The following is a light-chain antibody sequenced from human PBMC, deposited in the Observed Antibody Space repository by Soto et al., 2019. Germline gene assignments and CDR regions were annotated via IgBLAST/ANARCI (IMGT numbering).Light chain of an antibody. CDR3: CLYVGGRTYV. V-gene: IGLV2-23*01. CDR1: VGL. J-gene: IGLJ1*01. CDR2: DDT. Sequence: QSVLTQPASVSGSPGQSITISCTGTVGLVSWYQQHPGKVPKLIIYDDTKRLSGASSRFSGSKSGNTASLTISGLQTEDEADYYCCLYVGGRTYVFGTGTKVTVL.